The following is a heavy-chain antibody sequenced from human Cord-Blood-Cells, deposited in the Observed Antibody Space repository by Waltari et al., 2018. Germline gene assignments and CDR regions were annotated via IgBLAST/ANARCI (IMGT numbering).Heavy chain of an antibody. CDR2: IYYSGST. V-gene: IGHV4-59*11. CDR3: AREGIVVVPAAAHYYYYGMDV. D-gene: IGHD2-2*01. J-gene: IGHJ6*02. CDR1: GGSLSSPY. Sequence: QVQLQESGPGLVKPSETLSLPCTVPGGSLSSPYWSWIRPPPGQGLEWSGYIYYSGSTNYNPSLKSRVTISVDTSKNQFSLKLSSVTAADTAVYYCAREGIVVVPAAAHYYYYGMDVWGQGTTVTVSS.